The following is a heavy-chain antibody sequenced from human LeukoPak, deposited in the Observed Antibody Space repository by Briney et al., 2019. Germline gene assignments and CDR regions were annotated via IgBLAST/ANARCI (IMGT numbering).Heavy chain of an antibody. Sequence: ASVKISCKASGYTFTSYYMHWVRQAPGQGLEWMGIINPSGGGTSYAQKFQGRVTMTRDMSTSTVYMELSSLRSEDTAMYYCARDVWGSYRYLDYWGQGTRVTVSS. CDR3: ARDVWGSYRYLDY. D-gene: IGHD3-16*02. CDR2: INPSGGGT. V-gene: IGHV1-46*01. J-gene: IGHJ4*02. CDR1: GYTFTSYY.